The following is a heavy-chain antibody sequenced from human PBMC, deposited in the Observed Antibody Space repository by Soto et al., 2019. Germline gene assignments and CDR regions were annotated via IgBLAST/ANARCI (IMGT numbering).Heavy chain of an antibody. Sequence: QVQLVESGGGVVQPGRSLRLSCAASGITFSAYTMHWVRQSPGKGLEWVAVISYDGTNNYYADSVKGRFTISRDNAKNSMYLQMNSLRAEDTAVYYCARVAVLTAAGTTDYWGQGTLVTVSS. V-gene: IGHV3-30-3*01. D-gene: IGHD1-1*01. J-gene: IGHJ4*02. CDR2: ISYDGTNN. CDR3: ARVAVLTAAGTTDY. CDR1: GITFSAYT.